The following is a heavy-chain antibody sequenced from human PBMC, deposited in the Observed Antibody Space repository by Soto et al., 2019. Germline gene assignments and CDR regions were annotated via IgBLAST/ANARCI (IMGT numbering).Heavy chain of an antibody. Sequence: GGSLRLSCAGSGFAFSTFDIHWVRQAPGKGLEWVSGIGTLSDTFYAASVQGRFTISRQNAKNSVYLQMNSLRAGDTAFYYCARGRSFSYDSTPPPMFDPWGQGTLVTISS. V-gene: IGHV3-13*01. CDR1: GFAFSTFD. D-gene: IGHD3-10*01. CDR2: IGTLSDT. J-gene: IGHJ5*02. CDR3: ARGRSFSYDSTPPPMFDP.